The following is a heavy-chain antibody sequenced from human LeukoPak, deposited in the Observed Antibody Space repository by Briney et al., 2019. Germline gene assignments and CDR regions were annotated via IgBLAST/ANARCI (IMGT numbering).Heavy chain of an antibody. V-gene: IGHV4-59*08. CDR1: GGSITGYY. Sequence: SATLSLTCTVSGGSITGYYRNWIRQPPGKGLEWIGYIYYSGSTNYNPSLKSRVTISVDTSENQFSLKLNSVTAADTAVYYCARQGGVATTFDYWGQGSLVTVSS. CDR3: ARQGGVATTFDY. D-gene: IGHD5-12*01. J-gene: IGHJ4*02. CDR2: IYYSGST.